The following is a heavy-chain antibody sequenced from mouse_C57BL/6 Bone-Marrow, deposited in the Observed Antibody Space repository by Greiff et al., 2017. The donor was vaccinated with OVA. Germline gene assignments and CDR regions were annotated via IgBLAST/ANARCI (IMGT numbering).Heavy chain of an antibody. D-gene: IGHD2-4*01. J-gene: IGHJ4*01. Sequence: QVQLQQPGAELVKPGASVKLSCKAPGYTFTSYWMHWVKQRPGQGLEWIGMIHPNSGSTNYNEKFKSKATLTVDKSSSTAYMQLSSLTSEDSAVYYCARGRLRRGIYYAMDYWGQGTSVTVAS. CDR2: IHPNSGST. CDR3: ARGRLRRGIYYAMDY. CDR1: GYTFTSYW. V-gene: IGHV1-64*01.